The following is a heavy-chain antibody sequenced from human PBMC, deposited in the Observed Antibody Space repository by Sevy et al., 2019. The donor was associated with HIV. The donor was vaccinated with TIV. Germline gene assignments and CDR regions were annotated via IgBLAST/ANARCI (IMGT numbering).Heavy chain of an antibody. CDR3: AKDSYFDTTLFDY. Sequence: GGCLRLYCAASGFTSSNYAMSWVRQAPGKGLGWVSGISGSGGSTYYADSVKGRFTISRDNSKNSLYLQMNSLRAEDTAVYYCAKDSYFDTTLFDYWGQGTLVTVSS. CDR1: GFTSSNYA. D-gene: IGHD3-22*01. J-gene: IGHJ4*02. V-gene: IGHV3-23*01. CDR2: ISGSGGST.